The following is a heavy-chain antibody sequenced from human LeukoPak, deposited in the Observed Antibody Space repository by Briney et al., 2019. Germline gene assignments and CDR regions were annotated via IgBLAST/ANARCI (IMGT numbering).Heavy chain of an antibody. CDR3: ANSLTRLWEYIPFQH. V-gene: IGHV3-30-3*01. CDR2: ISYDGSNK. J-gene: IGHJ1*01. Sequence: GGSLRLSCAASGFTFSSYAMHWVRQAPGKGLEWVAVISYDGSNKYYADSVKGRFTISRDNSKNTLYLQMNSLRAEDTAVYYCANSLTRLWEYIPFQHWGQGTLVTVSS. D-gene: IGHD5-18*01. CDR1: GFTFSSYA.